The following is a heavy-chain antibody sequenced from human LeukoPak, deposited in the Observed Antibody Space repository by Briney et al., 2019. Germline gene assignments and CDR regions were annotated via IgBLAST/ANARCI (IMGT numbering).Heavy chain of an antibody. CDR2: IYYSGST. V-gene: IGHV4-59*12. D-gene: IGHD3-10*01. CDR1: GGSISSYY. CDR3: ARDGETYYYGSGSSN. Sequence: PSETLSLTCTVSGGSISSYYWSWIRQPPGKGLEWIGYIYYSGSTNYNPSLKSRVTISVDTSKNQFSLKLSSVTAADTAVYYCARDGETYYYGSGSSNWGQGTLVTVSS. J-gene: IGHJ4*02.